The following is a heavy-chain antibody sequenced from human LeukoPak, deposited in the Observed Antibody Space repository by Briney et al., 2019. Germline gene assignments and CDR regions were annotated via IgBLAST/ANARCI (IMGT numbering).Heavy chain of an antibody. CDR3: ARVGGGYCSGGSCYWIVAAAFDI. Sequence: GASVRVSCKASGYTFTGYYMHWVRQAPGQGLEWMGWINPNSGGTNYAQKFQGRVTMTRDTSISTAYMELSRLRSDDTAVYHCARVGGGYCSGGSCYWIVAAAFDIWGQGTMVTVSS. J-gene: IGHJ3*02. CDR1: GYTFTGYY. D-gene: IGHD2-15*01. CDR2: INPNSGGT. V-gene: IGHV1-2*02.